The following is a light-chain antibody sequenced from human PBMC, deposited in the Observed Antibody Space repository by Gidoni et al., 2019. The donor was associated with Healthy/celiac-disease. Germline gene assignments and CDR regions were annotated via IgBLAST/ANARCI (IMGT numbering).Light chain of an antibody. V-gene: IGKV1-39*01. CDR1: QIISSY. CDR3: QQSYRTVWT. CDR2: AAS. J-gene: IGKJ1*01. Sequence: DIQVTQSPSSLCAPVGDRVTSTCRASQIISSYLNWYQQKPGKAPKLLIYAASSLQSGVPSRFSGSGSGTDFTLTISSLQPEDVATYYCQQSYRTVWTFGQGTKVEIK.